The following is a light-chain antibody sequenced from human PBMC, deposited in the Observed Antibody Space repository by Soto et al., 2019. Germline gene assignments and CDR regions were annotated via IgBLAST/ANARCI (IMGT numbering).Light chain of an antibody. CDR2: DAF. J-gene: IGKJ5*01. V-gene: IGKV1-33*01. CDR3: QQYENLPIT. CDR1: QDISNY. Sequence: DIQMTQSPSSPSASVEDRVTITCQANQDISNYLNWYQQKPGKAPRLLIFDAFSLETGVPSRFSGSGSGTDFTFTISSLQPEDIATYYCQQYENLPITFGQGTRLEIK.